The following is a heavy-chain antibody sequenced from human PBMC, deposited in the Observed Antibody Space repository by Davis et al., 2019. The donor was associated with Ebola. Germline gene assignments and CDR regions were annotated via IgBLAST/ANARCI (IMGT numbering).Heavy chain of an antibody. Sequence: GESLKISCAASGFTFTNYWMTWVRQAPGKGLEWVANINQDGSELSYVDSVKGRFTISRDNAKNSLYLQMNSLRAEDTAVYYCAKDNGKGSSWSNYYYYYMDVWGKGTTVTVSS. D-gene: IGHD6-13*01. CDR1: GFTFTNYW. CDR2: INQDGSEL. V-gene: IGHV3-7*01. J-gene: IGHJ6*03. CDR3: AKDNGKGSSWSNYYYYYMDV.